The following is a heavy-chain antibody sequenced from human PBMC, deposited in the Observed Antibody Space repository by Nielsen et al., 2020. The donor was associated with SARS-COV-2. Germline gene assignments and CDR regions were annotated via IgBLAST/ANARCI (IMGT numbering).Heavy chain of an antibody. Sequence: LKISCAASGFTFSTYGMHWVRQAPGKGLEWVAAISYDGSNKYYVDSVKGRFTISRDNSKNTLYLQMSSLREGDTAVYYCAKDWTAIVVVPSGGVDYWGQGTLVTVSS. CDR1: GFTFSTYG. CDR3: AKDWTAIVVVPSGGVDY. D-gene: IGHD2-15*01. J-gene: IGHJ4*02. CDR2: ISYDGSNK. V-gene: IGHV3-30*18.